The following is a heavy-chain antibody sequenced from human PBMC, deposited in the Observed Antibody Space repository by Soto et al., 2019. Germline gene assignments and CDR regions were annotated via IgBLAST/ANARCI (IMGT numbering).Heavy chain of an antibody. CDR1: GHPLSSGGYY. CDR3: ARDWGSSGWPN. V-gene: IGHV4-31*03. D-gene: IGHD6-19*01. Sequence: SETLSLTCTVSGHPLSSGGYYWSWIRQHPGKGLEWVGYIYFTGTTLYNPSLKSRLAISVDTSKNQFSLKLTSMTAADTAVYYCARDWGSSGWPNWGQGVLVTVSS. J-gene: IGHJ4*02. CDR2: IYFTGTT.